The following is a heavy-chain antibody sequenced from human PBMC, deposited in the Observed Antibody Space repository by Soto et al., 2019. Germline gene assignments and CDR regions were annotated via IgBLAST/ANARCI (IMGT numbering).Heavy chain of an antibody. V-gene: IGHV3-11*01. Sequence: GGSLRLSCAASGFTFSSYAMSWIRQAPGKGLEWVSYISSSGSTIYYADSVKGRFTISRDNAKNSLYLQMNSLRAEDTAVYYCARDLSYYDSSGYLNWFDPWGQGTLVTVSS. J-gene: IGHJ5*02. CDR2: ISSSGSTI. D-gene: IGHD3-22*01. CDR3: ARDLSYYDSSGYLNWFDP. CDR1: GFTFSSYA.